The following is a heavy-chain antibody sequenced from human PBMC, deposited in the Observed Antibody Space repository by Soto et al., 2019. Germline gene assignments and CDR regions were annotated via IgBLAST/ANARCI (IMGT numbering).Heavy chain of an antibody. Sequence: GGSLRLSCAASGFTFSSYAMSWVRQAPGKGLEWVSAISGSGGSTYYADSVKGRFTISRDNSKNTLYLQMNSLRAEDTAVYYCAKDQGYGDYLSWYGMDVWGQGTTVTVSS. CDR3: AKDQGYGDYLSWYGMDV. J-gene: IGHJ6*02. CDR2: ISGSGGST. CDR1: GFTFSSYA. D-gene: IGHD4-17*01. V-gene: IGHV3-23*01.